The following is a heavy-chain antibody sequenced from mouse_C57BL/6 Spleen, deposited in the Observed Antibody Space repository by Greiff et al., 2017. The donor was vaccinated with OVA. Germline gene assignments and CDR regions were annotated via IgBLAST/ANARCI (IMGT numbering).Heavy chain of an antibody. D-gene: IGHD2-4*01. CDR1: GYTFTDYY. J-gene: IGHJ2*01. CDR3: ARVNYDDYFDY. V-gene: IGHV1-76*01. CDR2: IYPGSGNT. Sequence: VQLQQSGAELVRPGASVKLSCKASGYTFTDYYINWVKQRPGQGLEWIARIYPGSGNTYYNEKFKGKATLTAEKSSSTAYMQLSSLTSEVSAVYFCARVNYDDYFDYWGQGTTLTVSS.